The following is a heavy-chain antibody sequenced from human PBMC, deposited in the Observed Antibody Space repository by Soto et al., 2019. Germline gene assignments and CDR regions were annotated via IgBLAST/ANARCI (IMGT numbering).Heavy chain of an antibody. J-gene: IGHJ3*02. D-gene: IGHD4-17*01. Sequence: QVQLQESGPGLVKPSQTLSLTCTVSGGSISSGDYYWTWIRQPPGKGLEWIGYIYYSGSTYYNPSLKSRVTISVDTSKNQFSLKLSSVTAADTAVYYCAREVTTQGDAFDIWGQGTMVTVSS. CDR3: AREVTTQGDAFDI. CDR1: GGSISSGDYY. CDR2: IYYSGST. V-gene: IGHV4-30-4*01.